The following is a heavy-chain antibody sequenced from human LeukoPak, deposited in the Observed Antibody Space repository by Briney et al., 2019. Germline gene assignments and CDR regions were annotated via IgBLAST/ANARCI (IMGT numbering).Heavy chain of an antibody. V-gene: IGHV3-23*01. Sequence: GGSLRLSCAASGFTFSTYAMSWVRQAPGKGLEWVSVISGSGGSTYYADSVKGRFTISRDNSKNTMYLQMKSLRAEDTAVYYCASPVSARAFDYWGQGALVTVSS. D-gene: IGHD2-8*01. CDR3: ASPVSARAFDY. CDR1: GFTFSTYA. J-gene: IGHJ4*02. CDR2: ISGSGGST.